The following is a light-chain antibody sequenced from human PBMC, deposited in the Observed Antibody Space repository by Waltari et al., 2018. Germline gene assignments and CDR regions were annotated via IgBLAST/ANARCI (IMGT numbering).Light chain of an antibody. J-gene: IGLJ1*01. CDR3: SSYTTSSAPGV. CDR1: DSDVGAYDF. Sequence: QSALTQPASVSGSPGQSITISCSGTDSDVGAYDFVSWYQQHPGKAPHLIIYEVSNRPSGISNRFSASKSGNTASLTISGLQAADEAEYYCSSYTTSSAPGVFGTGTRVTVL. V-gene: IGLV2-14*01. CDR2: EVS.